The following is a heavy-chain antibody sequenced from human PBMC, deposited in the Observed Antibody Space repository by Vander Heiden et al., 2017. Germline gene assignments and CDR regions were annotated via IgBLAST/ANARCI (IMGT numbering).Heavy chain of an antibody. CDR3: ARDTVLSGYLTLDY. CDR1: ASTFTSYY. Sequence: QVHLGLSGAAVRTPATSVTVSGMASASTFTSYYMYWVRQDPGQGLEWMGIINPSGGTTNYAQKFQGRVTMTRDTSTSTVYMELSSLRSEDTAMYYCARDTVLSGYLTLDYWGQGTLVTVSS. D-gene: IGHD5-12*01. J-gene: IGHJ4*02. V-gene: IGHV1-46*01. CDR2: INPSGGTT.